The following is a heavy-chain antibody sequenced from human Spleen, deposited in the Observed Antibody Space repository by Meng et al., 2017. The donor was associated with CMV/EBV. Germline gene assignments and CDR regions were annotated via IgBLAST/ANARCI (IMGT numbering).Heavy chain of an antibody. D-gene: IGHD6-6*01. V-gene: IGHV3-30*02. CDR3: ARDALDYSSSYDAFDI. CDR2: IKCDGSSI. CDR1: AFTFSMYG. Sequence: GESLKISCAASAFTFSMYGMHWVRQAPGKGLEWVAFIKCDGSSIYYVESVKGRFTISRDNSKNTMYLQMNSLGPEDTAVYYCARDALDYSSSYDAFDIWGQGTMVTVSS. J-gene: IGHJ3*02.